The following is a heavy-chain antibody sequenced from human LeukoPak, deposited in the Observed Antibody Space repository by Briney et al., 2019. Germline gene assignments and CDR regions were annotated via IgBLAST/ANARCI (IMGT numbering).Heavy chain of an antibody. CDR1: GFTFDDYA. CDR3: AKGASIAAAGTLDY. V-gene: IGHV3-9*01. J-gene: IGHJ4*02. Sequence: GGSLRLSCAVSGFTFDDYAMHWVRQAPGKGLEWVSGISWNSGSRDYADSVKGRFTISRDNAKNSLYLQMNSLRAEDTALYYCAKGASIAAAGTLDYWGQGTLVTVSS. CDR2: ISWNSGSR. D-gene: IGHD6-13*01.